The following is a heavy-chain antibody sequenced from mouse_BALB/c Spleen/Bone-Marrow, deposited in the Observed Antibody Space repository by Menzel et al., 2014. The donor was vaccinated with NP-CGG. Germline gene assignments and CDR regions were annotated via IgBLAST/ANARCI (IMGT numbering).Heavy chain of an antibody. CDR2: INSNGGST. J-gene: IGHJ4*01. D-gene: IGHD2-3*01. V-gene: IGHV5-6-3*01. CDR3: ARDGYYVFYAMDY. CDR1: GFPFSSYG. Sequence: DVMLVEPAGGLVQPGGSLKFSCAASGFPFSSYGMSWVRQTPDKRLELVATINSNGGSTYYPDSVKGRFTISRDNAKNTLYLQMSSLKSEDTAMYYCARDGYYVFYAMDYWGQRTSVTVSS.